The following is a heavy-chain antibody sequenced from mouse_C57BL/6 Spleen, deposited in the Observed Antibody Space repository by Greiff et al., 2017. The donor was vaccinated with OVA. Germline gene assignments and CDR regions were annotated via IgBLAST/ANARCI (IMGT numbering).Heavy chain of an antibody. CDR3: ARSDYDAAY. Sequence: LVESGASVKISCKASGYAFSSSWMNWVKQRPGKGLEWIGRIYPGDGDTNYNGKFKGKATLTADKSSSTAYMQLSSLTSEDSAVYFCARSDYDAAYWGQGTLVTVSA. CDR1: GYAFSSSW. CDR2: IYPGDGDT. V-gene: IGHV1-82*01. J-gene: IGHJ3*01. D-gene: IGHD2-4*01.